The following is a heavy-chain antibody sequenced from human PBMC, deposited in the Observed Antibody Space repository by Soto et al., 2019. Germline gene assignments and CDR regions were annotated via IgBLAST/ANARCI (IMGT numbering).Heavy chain of an antibody. J-gene: IGHJ6*02. CDR1: GGSISSSNW. V-gene: IGHV4-4*02. D-gene: IGHD1-26*01. CDR3: ARAYRRYGMDV. Sequence: QVQLQESGPGLVKPSGTLSLTCAVSGGSISSSNWWSWVRQPPGKGLEWIGEVYHSGSTNYNPSLKSRVTISVATSRNQFSLTMTAVTAADTAVYYCARAYRRYGMDVWGQGTTVTVSS. CDR2: VYHSGST.